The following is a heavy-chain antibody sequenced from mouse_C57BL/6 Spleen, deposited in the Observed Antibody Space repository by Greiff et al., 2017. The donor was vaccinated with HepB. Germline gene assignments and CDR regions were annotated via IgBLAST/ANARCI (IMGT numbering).Heavy chain of an antibody. V-gene: IGHV10-3*01. CDR3: VRGNYGSSPPYAMDY. J-gene: IGHJ4*01. D-gene: IGHD1-1*01. Sequence: EVQVVESGGGLVQPKGSLKLSCAASGFTFNTYAMHWVRQAPGKGLEWVARIRSKSSNYATYYADSVKDRFTISRDDSQSMLYLQMNNLKTEDTAMYYCVRGNYGSSPPYAMDYWGQGTSVTVSS. CDR1: GFTFNTYA. CDR2: IRSKSSNYAT.